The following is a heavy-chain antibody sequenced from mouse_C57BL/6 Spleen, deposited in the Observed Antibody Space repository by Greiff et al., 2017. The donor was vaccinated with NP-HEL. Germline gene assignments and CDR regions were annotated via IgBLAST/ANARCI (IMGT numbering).Heavy chain of an antibody. D-gene: IGHD2-3*01. Sequence: QVQLQPPGAELVKPGASVKLSCKASGYTFTSYWMHWVKQRPGRGLEWIGRIDPNSGGTKYNEKFKSKATLTVDTHSSTAYMQLISLTSEDSAVYYCARDVDGYYVGAMDYWGQGTSVTVSS. CDR2: IDPNSGGT. V-gene: IGHV1-72*01. J-gene: IGHJ4*01. CDR3: ARDVDGYYVGAMDY. CDR1: GYTFTSYW.